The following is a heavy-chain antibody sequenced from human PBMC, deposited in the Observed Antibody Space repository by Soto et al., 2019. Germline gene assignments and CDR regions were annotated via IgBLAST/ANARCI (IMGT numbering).Heavy chain of an antibody. Sequence: SETLSLTCTVSGGSISSSSYYWGWIRQPPGKGLEWIGNIYYSGGTNYNPSLKSRVTISVDTSKNQFSLKLSSVTAADTAVYYCARGWGDYCSGGSCYSGQFDPWGQGTLVTVSS. D-gene: IGHD2-15*01. V-gene: IGHV4-39*01. CDR1: GGSISSSSYY. J-gene: IGHJ5*02. CDR2: IYYSGGT. CDR3: ARGWGDYCSGGSCYSGQFDP.